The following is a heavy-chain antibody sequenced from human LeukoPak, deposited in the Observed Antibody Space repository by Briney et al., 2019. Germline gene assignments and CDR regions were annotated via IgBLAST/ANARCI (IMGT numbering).Heavy chain of an antibody. V-gene: IGHV5-51*01. CDR3: ARLSAFSHSSSWYSNWFDP. Sequence: GESLKIPCKGSGYSFTSYWIGWVRQMPGKGLEWMGIIYPGDSDTRYSPSFQGQVTISADKSISTAYLQWSSLKASDTAMYYCARLSAFSHSSSWYSNWFDPWGQGTLVTVSS. CDR2: IYPGDSDT. D-gene: IGHD6-13*01. CDR1: GYSFTSYW. J-gene: IGHJ5*02.